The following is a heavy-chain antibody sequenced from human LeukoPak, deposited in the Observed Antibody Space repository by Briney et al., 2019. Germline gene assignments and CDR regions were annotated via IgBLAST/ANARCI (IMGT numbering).Heavy chain of an antibody. V-gene: IGHV3-30*02. D-gene: IGHD2-2*02. CDR3: VKGGFCSSTICYNLGWFDP. CDR1: GFTFSSFG. CDR2: IRFDGSSK. Sequence: TGGSLRLSCAASGFTFSSFGMHWVRQAPGKGLERVAFIRFDGSSKNYADSVKGRFTISRDNSKNTLYLEMNSLRAEDTAVYYCVKGGFCSSTICYNLGWFDPWGQGTLVTVSS. J-gene: IGHJ5*02.